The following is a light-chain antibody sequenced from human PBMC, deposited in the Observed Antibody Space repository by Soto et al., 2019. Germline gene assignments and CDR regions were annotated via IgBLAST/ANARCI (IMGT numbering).Light chain of an antibody. V-gene: IGLV1-51*01. CDR3: GTSDSSLSAAV. CDR1: SSTIGNNY. CDR2: DNN. Sequence: QSVLTQPPSVSAAPGQKVTISCSGRSSTIGNNYVSWYQQLPGTAHKLLIYDNNKRPSVIPDRVSGFKAGTSATLCINGLQSGDEGDDYFGTSDSSLSAAVFGGCSQVTDL. J-gene: IGLJ7*01.